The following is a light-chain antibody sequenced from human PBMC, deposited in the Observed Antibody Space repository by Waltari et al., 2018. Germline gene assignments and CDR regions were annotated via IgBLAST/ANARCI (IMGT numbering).Light chain of an antibody. J-gene: IGKJ2*01. Sequence: EIVLTQSPATLSLSPGETATLSCRASQSIRTYLGWYQQKPGQAPRLLLVDASSRATGIPARFRGTGSGTDFTLTVSDLEPEDFGIYYCQQRSIWPYTFGQGTRLEIK. CDR1: QSIRTY. CDR2: DAS. CDR3: QQRSIWPYT. V-gene: IGKV3-11*01.